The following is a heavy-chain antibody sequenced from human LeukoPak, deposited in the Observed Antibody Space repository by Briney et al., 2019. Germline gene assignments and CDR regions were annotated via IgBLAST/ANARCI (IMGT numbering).Heavy chain of an antibody. CDR1: GGSISSGGYY. Sequence: SETLSLTCTVSGGSISSGGYYWGWIRQHPGKGLEWIGYIYYSGSTNYNPSLKSRVTTSLDTSKNQFSLKLSSVTAAGTGVYYCARGGLLGVGELSFPPPPNWFDPWGQGTLVTVSS. J-gene: IGHJ5*02. CDR3: ARGGLLGVGELSFPPPPNWFDP. V-gene: IGHV4-61*08. CDR2: IYYSGST. D-gene: IGHD3-10*01.